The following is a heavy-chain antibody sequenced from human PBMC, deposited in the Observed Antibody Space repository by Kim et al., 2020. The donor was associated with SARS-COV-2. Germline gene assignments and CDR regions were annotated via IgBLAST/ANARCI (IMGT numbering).Heavy chain of an antibody. J-gene: IGHJ4*02. D-gene: IGHD3-10*01. Sequence: SVKGRFTIYRDNSKNTLYLQRNSLRAEETAVYYCAKIPVVIIRSDYFDYWGQGTLVTVSS. V-gene: IGHV3-23*01. CDR3: AKIPVVIIRSDYFDY.